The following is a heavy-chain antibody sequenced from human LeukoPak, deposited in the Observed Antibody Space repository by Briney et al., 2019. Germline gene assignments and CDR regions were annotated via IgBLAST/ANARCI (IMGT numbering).Heavy chain of an antibody. J-gene: IGHJ6*02. Sequence: GSLRLSCAASGFTFSNYDMHWVRQPTGKGLEWVSSIGTASNTYYPDSVKGRFTISRDNAKNSLYLQMNSLTVEDTAVYYCTRGGSAHPPDFWGQGATVSVSS. CDR3: TRGGSAHPPDF. V-gene: IGHV3-13*01. D-gene: IGHD3-16*01. CDR1: GFTFSNYD. CDR2: IGTASNT.